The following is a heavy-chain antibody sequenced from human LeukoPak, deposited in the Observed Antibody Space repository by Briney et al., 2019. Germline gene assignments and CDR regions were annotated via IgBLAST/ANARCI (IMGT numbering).Heavy chain of an antibody. CDR1: GFTVSRNF. CDR3: AGNYYDSSGYYY. V-gene: IGHV3-66*01. J-gene: IGHJ4*02. Sequence: PGGSLRLSCAASGFTVSRNFMSWVRQAPGKGLEWVSVIYSGGSTYYADSVKGRFTISRDNSKNTLYLQMNSLRAEDTAVYYCAGNYYDSSGYYYWGQGTLVTVSS. CDR2: IYSGGST. D-gene: IGHD3-22*01.